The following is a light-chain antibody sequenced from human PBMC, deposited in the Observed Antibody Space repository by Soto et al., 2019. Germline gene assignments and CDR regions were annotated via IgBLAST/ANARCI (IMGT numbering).Light chain of an antibody. V-gene: IGLV2-23*02. Sequence: VLAQPASVSRSPGQANNLSSAGTNRELGTSNLVSWYQQYPGKAPKLMIYEVTKRPSGISSRFSGSKSGNTASLTISGLQPEDEADYYCFSYTGISTSLFVFGTGTKVTVL. CDR1: NRELGTSNL. CDR3: FSYTGISTSLFV. CDR2: EVT. J-gene: IGLJ1*01.